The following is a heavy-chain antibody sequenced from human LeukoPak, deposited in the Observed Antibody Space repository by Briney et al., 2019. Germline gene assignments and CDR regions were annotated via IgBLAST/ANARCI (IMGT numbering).Heavy chain of an antibody. V-gene: IGHV1-18*04. CDR3: ARAAISKDGSGYFY. D-gene: IGHD3-22*01. CDR2: ISTYNGNT. J-gene: IGHJ4*02. CDR1: GYTFTGYY. Sequence: ASVKVSCKASGYTFTGYYMHWVRQAPGQGLEWMGWISTYNGNTNYAQKVQGRVTMTTDTSTSTAYMELRSLRSDDTAVYYCARAAISKDGSGYFYWGQGTLVTVSS.